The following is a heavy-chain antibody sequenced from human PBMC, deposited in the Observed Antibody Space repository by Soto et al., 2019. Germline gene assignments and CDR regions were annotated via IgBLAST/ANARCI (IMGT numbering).Heavy chain of an antibody. CDR3: ARGAIRGYSYGHSDY. D-gene: IGHD5-18*01. CDR2: ISITGSYI. Sequence: EVQLVESGGGLVEPGGSLRLSCAASGYSFSSYTMDWVRQAPGKGLQWVSSISITGSYIYYADSVKGRFAISRDNAQNSLYLHMNSLRAEDTAVHYCARGAIRGYSYGHSDYWGQGTLVTVSS. CDR1: GYSFSSYT. J-gene: IGHJ4*02. V-gene: IGHV3-21*02.